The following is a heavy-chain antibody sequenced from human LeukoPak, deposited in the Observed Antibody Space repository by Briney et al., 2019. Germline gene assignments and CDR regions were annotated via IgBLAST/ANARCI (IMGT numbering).Heavy chain of an antibody. CDR1: GYSISSGYY. D-gene: IGHD2-2*01. Sequence: SETLSLTCAVSGYSISSGYYWGWIRQPPGKGLEWIGSIYHSGSTYYNPSLKSRVTMSVDTSKNQFSLKLSSVTAADTAVYYCARTVVPAARGDWFDPWGQGTLVTVSS. V-gene: IGHV4-38-2*01. CDR2: IYHSGST. CDR3: ARTVVPAARGDWFDP. J-gene: IGHJ5*02.